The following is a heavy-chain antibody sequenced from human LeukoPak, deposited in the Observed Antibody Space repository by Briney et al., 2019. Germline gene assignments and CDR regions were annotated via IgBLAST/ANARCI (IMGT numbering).Heavy chain of an antibody. CDR1: GGSISSYY. Sequence: SETLSLTCTVSGGSISSYYWSWIRQPAGKGLEWIGRIYTSGSTNYNPSLKSRVTMSVDTSKNQFSLKLSSVTAADTAVYYCARHPDYYDSSGYSRGAFDIWGQGTMVTVSS. J-gene: IGHJ3*02. CDR3: ARHPDYYDSSGYSRGAFDI. V-gene: IGHV4-4*07. CDR2: IYTSGST. D-gene: IGHD3-22*01.